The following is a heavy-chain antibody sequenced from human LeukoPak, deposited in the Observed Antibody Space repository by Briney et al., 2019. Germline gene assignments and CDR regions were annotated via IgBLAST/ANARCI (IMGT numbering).Heavy chain of an antibody. CDR2: IEPSDSYT. CDR1: GYSFTSYW. D-gene: IGHD2-15*01. CDR3: ARQVEDIVVVVAATPHYGMDV. V-gene: IGHV5-10-1*01. Sequence: GEPLKISCKGSGYSFTSYWISWVRKLPGKGLEWMGRIEPSDSYTNYSPSFQGHVTISADKSISTAYLQWSGLKASDTAMYYCARQVEDIVVVVAATPHYGMDVWGKGTTVTVSS. J-gene: IGHJ6*04.